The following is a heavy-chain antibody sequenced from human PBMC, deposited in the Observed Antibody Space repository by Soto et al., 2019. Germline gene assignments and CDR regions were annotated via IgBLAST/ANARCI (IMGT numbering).Heavy chain of an antibody. D-gene: IGHD6-13*01. CDR2: ISYDGSNK. CDR1: GFTFSSYA. CDR3: ARDVSSSWYFDAFDI. V-gene: IGHV3-30-3*01. Sequence: QVQLVESGGGVVQPGRSLRLSCAASGFTFSSYAMHWVRQAPGKGLEWVAVISYDGSNKYYADSVKGRFTISRDNSKNTLYLQMNSLRAEDTAVYYCARDVSSSWYFDAFDIWGQGTMVTVSS. J-gene: IGHJ3*02.